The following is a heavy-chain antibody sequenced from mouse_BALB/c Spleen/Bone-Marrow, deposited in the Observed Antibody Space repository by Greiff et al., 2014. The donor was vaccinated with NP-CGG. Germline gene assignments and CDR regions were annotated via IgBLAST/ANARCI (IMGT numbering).Heavy chain of an antibody. CDR3: ANYRYGWYFDV. V-gene: IGHV14-3*02. D-gene: IGHD2-14*01. CDR2: IDPANGNT. CDR1: GFNIKDTY. J-gene: IGHJ1*01. Sequence: EVKLMESGAELVEPGASVKLSCTASGFNIKDTYMHWVKQRPEQGLEWIGRIDPANGNTKYDPKFQGKATITADTSSNTAYLQLSSLTSEDTAVYYCANYRYGWYFDVWGAGTTVTVSS.